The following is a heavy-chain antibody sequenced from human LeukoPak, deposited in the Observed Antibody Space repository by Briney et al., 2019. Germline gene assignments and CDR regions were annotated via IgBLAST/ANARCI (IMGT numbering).Heavy chain of an antibody. J-gene: IGHJ4*02. CDR3: AKPSYDSNGYYYFDY. Sequence: GESLKISCKGSGYRFDNNWIAWVRQMPGKGLEWMGIIYPGESDTRYSPSFQGQVTISVDKSISTAYLQWSSLKASDTAMYFCAKPSYDSNGYYYFDYWGQGTLVTVSS. CDR2: IYPGESDT. V-gene: IGHV5-51*01. CDR1: GYRFDNNW. D-gene: IGHD3-22*01.